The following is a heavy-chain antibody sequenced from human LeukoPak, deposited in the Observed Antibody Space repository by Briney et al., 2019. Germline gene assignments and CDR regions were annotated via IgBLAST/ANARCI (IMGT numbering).Heavy chain of an antibody. V-gene: IGHV4-59*01. Sequence: SETLSLTCTVSGGSISSYYWSWIRQPPGKGLEWIGYIYYSGSTNYNPSLKSRVTISVDTSKNQFSLKLSSVTAADTAVYYCARAIGYDFWPLYYFDYWGQGTLVTVSS. D-gene: IGHD3-3*01. CDR1: GGSISSYY. CDR2: IYYSGST. J-gene: IGHJ4*02. CDR3: ARAIGYDFWPLYYFDY.